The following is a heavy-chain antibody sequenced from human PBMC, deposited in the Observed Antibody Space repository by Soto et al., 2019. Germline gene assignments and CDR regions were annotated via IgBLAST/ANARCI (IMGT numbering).Heavy chain of an antibody. V-gene: IGHV5-51*01. J-gene: IGHJ5*02. D-gene: IGHD6-25*01. CDR3: ARNVFDSSGCYLDWFDP. CDR2: IYPGDSDT. Sequence: GESLKISCKGSGYSFTSYWIGWVRQMPGKGLEWMGIIYPGDSDTRYSPSFQGQVTISADKSISTAYLQWSSLKASDTAMYYCARNVFDSSGCYLDWFDPWGQLTLVPVSS. CDR1: GYSFTSYW.